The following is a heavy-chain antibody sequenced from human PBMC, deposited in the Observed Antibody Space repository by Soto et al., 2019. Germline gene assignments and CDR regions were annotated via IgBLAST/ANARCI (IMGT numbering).Heavy chain of an antibody. CDR2: IYYSGST. V-gene: IGHV4-31*11. D-gene: IGHD4-17*01. J-gene: IGHJ6*02. CDR1: GGSISSGGYY. Sequence: SETLSLTCAVSGGSISSGGYYWSWIRQHPGKGLEWIGYIYYSGSTYYNPSLKSRVTISVDTSKNQFSLKLSSVTAADTAVYYCARFYGEYYYYYGMDVWGQGTTVTVSS. CDR3: ARFYGEYYYYYGMDV.